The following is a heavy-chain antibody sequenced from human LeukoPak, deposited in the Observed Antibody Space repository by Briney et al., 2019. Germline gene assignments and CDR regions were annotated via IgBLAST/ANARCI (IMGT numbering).Heavy chain of an antibody. CDR2: IYYSGST. D-gene: IGHD3-3*01. J-gene: IGHJ3*02. V-gene: IGHV4-39*01. Sequence: SETLSLTCTVSGGSISSSSYYWGWLRQPPGMGLEWVGSIYYSGSTYYNPSLKSRVTISVDTSKNQFSLKLSSVTAADTAVYYCARPRDYDFWSGSPSWSDAFDIWGQGTMVTVSS. CDR1: GGSISSSSYY. CDR3: ARPRDYDFWSGSPSWSDAFDI.